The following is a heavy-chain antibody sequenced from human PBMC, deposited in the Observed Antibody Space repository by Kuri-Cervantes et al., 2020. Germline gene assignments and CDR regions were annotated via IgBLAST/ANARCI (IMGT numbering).Heavy chain of an antibody. CDR2: ISGSGGST. J-gene: IGHJ5*02. CDR3: AKDWAWFDP. Sequence: ETLSLTCAASGFTFSSYAMSWVRQAPGKGLEWVSAISGSGGSTYYADSVKGRFTISRDNSKNTLYLQMNSLRAEDTAVYYCAKDWAWFDPWGQGTLVTVSS. CDR1: GFTFSSYA. V-gene: IGHV3-23*01. D-gene: IGHD7-27*01.